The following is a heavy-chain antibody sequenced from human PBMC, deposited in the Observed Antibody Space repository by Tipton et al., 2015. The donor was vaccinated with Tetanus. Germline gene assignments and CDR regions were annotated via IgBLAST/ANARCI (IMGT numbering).Heavy chain of an antibody. CDR1: RGSINSGTFY. CDR2: IYYSGST. Sequence: TLSLTCTVSRGSINSGTFYWDWIRQPPGKGLESIGYIYYSGSTYYNPSLKSRVTISVDTSKNQFSLRLSSVTAADTAVYYCARDHGITWGGMGYYYGMDVWGQGTTVTVSS. J-gene: IGHJ6*02. V-gene: IGHV4-30-4*08. D-gene: IGHD3-16*01. CDR3: ARDHGITWGGMGYYYGMDV.